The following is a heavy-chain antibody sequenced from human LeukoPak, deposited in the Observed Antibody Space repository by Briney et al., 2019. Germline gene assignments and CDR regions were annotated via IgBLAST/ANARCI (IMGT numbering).Heavy chain of an antibody. J-gene: IGHJ3*02. CDR1: GGTFSSYA. Sequence: SVKVSCKASGGTFSSYAISWVRQAPGQGLEWMGGIIPIFGTANYAQKFQGRVTITADKSTSTAYMELSSLRSEDTAVYYCARGEGDTYYYDSSGYLDAFDIWGQGTMVTVSS. CDR2: IIPIFGTA. D-gene: IGHD3-22*01. CDR3: ARGEGDTYYYDSSGYLDAFDI. V-gene: IGHV1-69*06.